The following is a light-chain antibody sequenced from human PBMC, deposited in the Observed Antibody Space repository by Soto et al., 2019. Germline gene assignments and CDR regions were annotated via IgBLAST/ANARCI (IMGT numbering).Light chain of an antibody. V-gene: IGKV3-20*01. Sequence: EIVLTQSPGTLSLSPGERATLSCRASQSVSINYLAWYQQKPGQAPRLLTYGASSRATGIPDRFRGSGSGTDFILTISRLEPEDFAVYYCQQYGSSLHTFGQGTKLEIK. CDR2: GAS. CDR1: QSVSINY. J-gene: IGKJ2*01. CDR3: QQYGSSLHT.